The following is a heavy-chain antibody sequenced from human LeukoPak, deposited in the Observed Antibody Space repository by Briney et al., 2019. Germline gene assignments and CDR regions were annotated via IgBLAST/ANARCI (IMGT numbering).Heavy chain of an antibody. CDR1: GGSISSGGYY. CDR3: ARSDTAMKFDY. V-gene: IGHV4-31*03. J-gene: IGHJ4*02. Sequence: PSETLSLTCTVSGGSISSGGYYWSWIRQHPGKGLEWIGYIYYSGSTYYNPSLKSRVTISVDTSKNQFSLKLSSVTAADTAVYYCARSDTAMKFDYWGQGTLVTASS. D-gene: IGHD5-18*01. CDR2: IYYSGST.